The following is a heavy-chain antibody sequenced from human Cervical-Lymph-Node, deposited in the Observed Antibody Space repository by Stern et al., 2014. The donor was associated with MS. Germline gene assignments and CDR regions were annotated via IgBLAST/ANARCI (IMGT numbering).Heavy chain of an antibody. Sequence: QVQLLQSGAEVKKPGASVKVSCKASGYSFTTYTMHWVRQAPGQRLEWMGWINAGNGNTKYSLKFQDRITIIRDTSASTVYMALSSLRSEDTAVYYCARETPAATYFFDYWGQGPLVTVSS. V-gene: IGHV1-3*01. CDR2: INAGNGNT. D-gene: IGHD2-2*01. CDR3: ARETPAATYFFDY. J-gene: IGHJ4*02. CDR1: GYSFTTYT.